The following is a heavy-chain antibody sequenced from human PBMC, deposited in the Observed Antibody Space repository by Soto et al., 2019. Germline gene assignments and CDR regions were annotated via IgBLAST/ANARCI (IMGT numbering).Heavy chain of an antibody. D-gene: IGHD4-17*01. V-gene: IGHV3-7*01. Sequence: EVKLVESGGGLVQPGGSLRLSCAASGFAFSSYYMSWVRQAPGKGLEWVANIKQDEREKYYLDSVKGRFTISRDDAKNSLFLQMNRLRVDDTAVYYCAREKRANGYFDDWGQGTLVTVSS. CDR3: AREKRANGYFDD. J-gene: IGHJ4*02. CDR1: GFAFSSYY. CDR2: IKQDEREK.